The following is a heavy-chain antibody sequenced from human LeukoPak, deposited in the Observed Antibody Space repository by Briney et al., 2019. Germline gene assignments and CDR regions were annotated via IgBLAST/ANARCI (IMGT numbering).Heavy chain of an antibody. V-gene: IGHV3-21*01. Sequence: GGSLRLSCAASGFTFSSYSMSWVRQAPGKGLEWVSSISSSSSYIYYADSVKGRFTISRDNAKNSLYLQMNSLRAEDTAVYYCARSYGSYYFDYWGQGTLVTVSS. J-gene: IGHJ4*02. CDR3: ARSYGSYYFDY. D-gene: IGHD1-26*01. CDR2: ISSSSSYI. CDR1: GFTFSSYS.